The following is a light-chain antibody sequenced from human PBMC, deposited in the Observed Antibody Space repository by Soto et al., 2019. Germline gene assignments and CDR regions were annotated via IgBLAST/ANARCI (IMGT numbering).Light chain of an antibody. Sequence: EIVITQSPRTLSLSPGERATLSCRASQSVSSYLAWYQQKPGQAPRLLIYDASNRATGIPARFSGSGSGTEFTLTISSLQSEDFAVYYCQQYDNWPAITFGQGTRLEIK. J-gene: IGKJ5*01. CDR3: QQYDNWPAIT. CDR2: DAS. V-gene: IGKV3D-15*01. CDR1: QSVSSY.